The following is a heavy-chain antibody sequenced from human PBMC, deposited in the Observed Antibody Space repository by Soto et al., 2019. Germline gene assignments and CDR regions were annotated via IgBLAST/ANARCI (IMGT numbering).Heavy chain of an antibody. J-gene: IGHJ5*02. V-gene: IGHV3-23*01. D-gene: IGHD1-26*01. CDR2: ISVSGFKK. CDR3: AKNQGVELVPLATVDWFDP. Sequence: QSXGSLRLTSAASGFILENFGMGWVRQAPGKGLEWISSISVSGFKKYYADSVKGRFTISRDNSKSTVYLELNNLSAEDTAVYHCAKNQGVELVPLATVDWFDPWGQGSVVTVSS. CDR1: GFILENFG.